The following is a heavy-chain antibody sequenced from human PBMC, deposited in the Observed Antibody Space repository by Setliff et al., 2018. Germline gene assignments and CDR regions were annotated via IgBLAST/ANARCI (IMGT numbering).Heavy chain of an antibody. CDR1: GFTFRSYE. CDR2: ITTSGSTI. CDR3: ASHEPWLWNAFDI. J-gene: IGHJ3*02. V-gene: IGHV3-48*03. Sequence: PGESLRLSCAASGFTFRSYEMNWVRQAPGKGLEWISYITTSGSTIYYADSVKGRFTISRDNAKNSLYLQMNSLRAEDTAVYYCASHEPWLWNAFDIWGQGTMVTVSS. D-gene: IGHD6-19*01.